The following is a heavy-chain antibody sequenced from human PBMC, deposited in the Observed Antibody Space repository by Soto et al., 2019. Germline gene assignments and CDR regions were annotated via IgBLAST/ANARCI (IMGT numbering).Heavy chain of an antibody. CDR2: ISSSGST. Sequence: SETLSLTYTVAGDSIGGVGYCSRIRQFPGRGLEWIGCISSSGSTYYNPALNNRISLSLDTSQNQFSLKLLSVTAADTAIYYCARSGVTGIVIPSHWFDPWGQGTLVTVSS. V-gene: IGHV4-31*03. CDR1: GDSIGGVGY. D-gene: IGHD2-21*02. J-gene: IGHJ5*02. CDR3: ARSGVTGIVIPSHWFDP.